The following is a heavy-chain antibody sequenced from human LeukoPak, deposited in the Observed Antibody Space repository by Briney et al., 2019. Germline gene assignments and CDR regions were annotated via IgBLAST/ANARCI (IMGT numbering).Heavy chain of an antibody. CDR3: AKDRRLASYDY. CDR1: GDSISRTIYY. D-gene: IGHD3-22*01. Sequence: SETLSLTCTVSGDSISRTIYYWGWIRQPPGKGLEWIGCIYHSGSTYYNPSLKSRVTISVDTSKSQFSLNLSSVTAADTAVYYCAKDRRLASYDYWGQGALVTVSS. V-gene: IGHV4-39*07. CDR2: IYHSGST. J-gene: IGHJ4*02.